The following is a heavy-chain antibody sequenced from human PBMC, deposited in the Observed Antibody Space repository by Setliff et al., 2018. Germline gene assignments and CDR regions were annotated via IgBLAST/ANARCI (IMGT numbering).Heavy chain of an antibody. CDR3: AFRTDAFDI. CDR2: IYYTGIT. J-gene: IGHJ3*02. V-gene: IGHV4-59*01. Sequence: SGTLSLTCTVSGASISSYYWSWIRQSPGKGLEWIGDIYYTGITNYNPSLYSRVTISLDTAQKQFSLLLSSVTAADTAVYYCAFRTDAFDIWGQGTKVTVSS. CDR1: GASISSYY.